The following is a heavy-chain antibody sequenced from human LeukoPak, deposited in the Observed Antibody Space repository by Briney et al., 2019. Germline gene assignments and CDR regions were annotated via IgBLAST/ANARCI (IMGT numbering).Heavy chain of an antibody. CDR1: GGSIRSFF. V-gene: IGHV4-59*08. CDR2: IYHTGST. Sequence: SETLSLTCTVSGGSIRSFFWSWLRQPPGKPLEWLGHIYHTGSTNYNPSFKSRLTISVDMSKNLFSLKLSSVTAADTAVYYCARQRPGMATTPFDYWGQGTLVTVSS. J-gene: IGHJ4*02. CDR3: ARQRPGMATTPFDY. D-gene: IGHD5-24*01.